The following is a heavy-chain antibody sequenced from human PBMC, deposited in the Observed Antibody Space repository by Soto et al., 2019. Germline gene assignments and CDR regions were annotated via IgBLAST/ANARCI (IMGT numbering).Heavy chain of an antibody. Sequence: EVQLVESGGGLVQPGGSLRLSCAASGFTFINYNMNWVRQAPGKGLEWVSYIDGRSNTIYYADSVRGRVTISRDNAKNSLYRQTNSLRDEDTAVYFCARDGRRGYDMDVWGQGTTVTVSS. CDR2: IDGRSNTI. J-gene: IGHJ6*02. CDR1: GFTFINYN. V-gene: IGHV3-48*02. CDR3: ARDGRRGYDMDV.